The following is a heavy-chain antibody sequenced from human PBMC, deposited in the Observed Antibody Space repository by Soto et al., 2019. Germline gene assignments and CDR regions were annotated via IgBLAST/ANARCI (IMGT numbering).Heavy chain of an antibody. CDR2: MNPNSGNT. V-gene: IGHV1-8*01. J-gene: IGHJ4*02. Sequence: GASVKVSCKASGYTFTSYDINCVRQATGQGLEWMGWMNPNSGNTGYAQKFQGRVTMTRNTSISTAYMELSSPRSEDTAVYYCARVPLWAAAGDETDYWGQGTLVTVSS. CDR1: GYTFTSYD. CDR3: ARVPLWAAAGDETDY. D-gene: IGHD6-13*01.